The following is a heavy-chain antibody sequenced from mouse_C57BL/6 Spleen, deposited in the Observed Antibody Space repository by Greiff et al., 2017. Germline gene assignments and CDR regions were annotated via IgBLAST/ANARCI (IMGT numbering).Heavy chain of an antibody. CDR1: GYTFTSYW. D-gene: IGHD1-1*01. CDR3: TRDFYYGSSSLAMDY. CDR2: IYPGNSDT. V-gene: IGHV1-5*01. J-gene: IGHJ4*01. Sequence: VHVKQSGTVLARPGASVKMSCKTSGYTFTSYWMHWVKQRPGQGLEWIGAIYPGNSDTSYTQKFKGKAKMTAVTSASTAYMELSSLTNEDSAVYYSTRDFYYGSSSLAMDYWGQGTSVTVSS.